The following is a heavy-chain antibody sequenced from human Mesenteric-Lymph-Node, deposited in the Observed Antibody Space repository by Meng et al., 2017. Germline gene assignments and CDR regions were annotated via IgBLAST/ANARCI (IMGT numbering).Heavy chain of an antibody. V-gene: IGHV4-61*02. D-gene: IGHD1-26*01. Sequence: SETLSLTCTVSGGSISSGSYYWSWIRQPAGKGLEWIGRIYTSGSTNYNPSLKSRVTISVDTSKNQFSLKLSSVTAADTAVYYCARASFGEWERPGHFDYWGQGTLVTVSS. J-gene: IGHJ4*02. CDR3: ARASFGEWERPGHFDY. CDR1: GGSISSGSYY. CDR2: IYTSGST.